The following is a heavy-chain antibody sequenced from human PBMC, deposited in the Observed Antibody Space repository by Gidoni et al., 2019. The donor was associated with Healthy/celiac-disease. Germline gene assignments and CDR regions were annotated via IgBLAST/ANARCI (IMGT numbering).Heavy chain of an antibody. Sequence: EVQLLESGGGLVQPGGSLRLSCAASGCTFSSYATSWVRQAPGKGLEWVSAISGSGGSTYYADSVKGRFTISRDNSKNTLYLQMNSLRAEDTAVYYCANSGGGGCGGDCYSPFDYWGQGTLVTVSS. CDR3: ANSGGGGCGGDCYSPFDY. J-gene: IGHJ4*02. CDR2: ISGSGGST. D-gene: IGHD2-21*01. CDR1: GCTFSSYA. V-gene: IGHV3-23*01.